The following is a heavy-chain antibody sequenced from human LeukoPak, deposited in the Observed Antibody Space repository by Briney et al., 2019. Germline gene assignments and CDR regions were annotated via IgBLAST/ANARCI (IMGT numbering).Heavy chain of an antibody. J-gene: IGHJ5*02. V-gene: IGHV4-59*01. CDR3: ARGYSSSSEWFDP. CDR2: IYYSGST. CDR1: GGSISSYY. Sequence: SETLSLTCTVSGGSISSYYWSWIRQPPGKGLEWIGYIYYSGSTNYNSSLKSRVTISVDTSKNQFSLKLSSVTAADTAVYYCARGYSSSSEWFDPWGQGTLVTVSS. D-gene: IGHD6-6*01.